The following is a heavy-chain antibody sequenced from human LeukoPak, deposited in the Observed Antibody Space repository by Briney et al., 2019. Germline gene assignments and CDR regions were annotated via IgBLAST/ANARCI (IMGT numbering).Heavy chain of an antibody. CDR2: ISSGGSTT. D-gene: IGHD6-6*01. J-gene: IGHJ4*02. V-gene: IGHV3-11*01. CDR1: GFIFSDHY. CDR3: AREIAADRGFDS. Sequence: PGGSLRLSCAASGFIFSDHYMSWIRQAPGKGLECVSYISSGGSTTYYTDSVKGRFTISRDNGKNALYLQMNSLRAEDTAVYYCAREIAADRGFDSWGQGTLVTVSS.